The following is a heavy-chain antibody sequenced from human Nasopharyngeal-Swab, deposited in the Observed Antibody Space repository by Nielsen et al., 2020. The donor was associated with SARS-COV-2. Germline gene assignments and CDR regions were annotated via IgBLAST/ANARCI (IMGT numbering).Heavy chain of an antibody. CDR2: IHYSGST. Sequence: GSLRLSCAISGGSISSYYWSWIRQPPGKGLEWIGCIHYSGSTYYNPSLKSRVTMAVDTSNNQFSLKVTSVTAADTAGYYCAREQRGGDFWTRHYYNGMDVWGQGTTVTVSS. CDR1: GGSISSYY. CDR3: AREQRGGDFWTRHYYNGMDV. J-gene: IGHJ6*02. D-gene: IGHD3/OR15-3a*01. V-gene: IGHV4-59*13.